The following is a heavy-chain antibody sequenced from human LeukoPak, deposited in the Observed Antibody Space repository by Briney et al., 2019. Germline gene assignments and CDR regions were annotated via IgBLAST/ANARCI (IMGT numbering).Heavy chain of an antibody. CDR1: GFTFSSYG. J-gene: IGHJ6*02. CDR3: AKGRGPEDINSGYDFYYDSSGYQGYYGMDV. V-gene: IGHV3-30*18. D-gene: IGHD3-22*01. CDR2: ISYDGSNK. Sequence: AGRSLRLSCAASGFTFSSYGMHWVRQAPGKGLEWVAVISYDGSNKYYPDSVKCRFTISRDDSKNTLYLQMNSLRAEDTAVYYCAKGRGPEDINSGYDFYYDSSGYQGYYGMDVWGQGTTVTVSS.